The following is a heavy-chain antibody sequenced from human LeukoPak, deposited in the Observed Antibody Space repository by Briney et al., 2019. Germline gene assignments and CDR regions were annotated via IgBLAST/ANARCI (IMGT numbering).Heavy chain of an antibody. CDR3: ARAQIWSSGWLGDENWFDP. V-gene: IGHV4-59*01. Sequence: LETPSPPRPVSGGALSSLYWSWAPPPPREGRGGVGDIYFSGSTNYNPSLKSRVTISVDTSKNQFSLKLSSVTAADTAVYYCARAQIWSSGWLGDENWFDPWGQGTLVTVSS. D-gene: IGHD6-19*01. CDR1: GGALSSLY. J-gene: IGHJ5*02. CDR2: IYFSGST.